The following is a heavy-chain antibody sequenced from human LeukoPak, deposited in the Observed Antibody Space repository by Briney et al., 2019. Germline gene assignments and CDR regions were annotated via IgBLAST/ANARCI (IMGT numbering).Heavy chain of an antibody. Sequence: ASVKVSCKASGYTFTGYYIHWVRQAPGQGLEWMGWINPNSGGTNYAQKFQGRVTMTRDTSISTAYMELSRLRSDDTAVYYCARGRGARGYYDYWGQGTLVTVSS. CDR2: INPNSGGT. CDR1: GYTFTGYY. D-gene: IGHD3-10*01. CDR3: ARGRGARGYYDY. V-gene: IGHV1-2*02. J-gene: IGHJ4*02.